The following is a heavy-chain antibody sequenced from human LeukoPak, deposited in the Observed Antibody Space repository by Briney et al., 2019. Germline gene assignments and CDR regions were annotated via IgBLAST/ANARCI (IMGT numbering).Heavy chain of an antibody. CDR1: GFTFSSYW. CDR2: TKQDGSEK. J-gene: IGHJ4*02. V-gene: IGHV3-7*05. D-gene: IGHD3-10*01. CDR3: ASCFGSGSYYPNPFDY. Sequence: GGSLRLSCAASGFTFSSYWMSWVRQAPGKGLEWVAHTKQDGSEKYYVDSVKGRFTISRDNAKNSLYLQMNSLRAEDTAVYYCASCFGSGSYYPNPFDYWGQGTLVTVSS.